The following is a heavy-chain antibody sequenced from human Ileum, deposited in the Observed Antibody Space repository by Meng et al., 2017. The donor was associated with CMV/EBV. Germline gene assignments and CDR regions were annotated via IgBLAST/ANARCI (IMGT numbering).Heavy chain of an antibody. Sequence: GESLKISCAASTFTFSSYEMNWVRQAPGKGLEWISYIHSSGSPIFYADSVKGRFTISRDTAKNSLYLEMNSLRAEDTAIYYCARVGRGMTTTNVHFDYWGQGNLVNGAS. CDR3: ARVGRGMTTTNVHFDY. D-gene: IGHD4-11*01. V-gene: IGHV3-48*03. CDR2: IHSSGSPI. CDR1: TFTFSSYE. J-gene: IGHJ4*01.